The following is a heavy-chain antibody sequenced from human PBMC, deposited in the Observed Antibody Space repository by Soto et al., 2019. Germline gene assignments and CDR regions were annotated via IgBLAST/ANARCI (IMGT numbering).Heavy chain of an antibody. CDR3: AKGGSGRSDYYYGMDV. J-gene: IGHJ6*02. CDR2: ISDSGGAT. CDR1: GFTFNNYA. Sequence: GGSLRLSCAASGFTFNNYAMSWVRQAPGKGLEWVSTISDSGGATYYADSVRGRFTISRDNSKNTLFLQMNSLRAEDTAIYYCAKGGSGRSDYYYGMDVWGQGTTVTVSS. V-gene: IGHV3-23*01. D-gene: IGHD3-10*01.